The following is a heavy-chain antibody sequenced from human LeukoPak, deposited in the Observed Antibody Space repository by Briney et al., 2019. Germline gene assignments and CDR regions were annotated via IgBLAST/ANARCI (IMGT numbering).Heavy chain of an antibody. D-gene: IGHD4-17*01. V-gene: IGHV3-33*01. J-gene: IGHJ3*02. CDR1: GFTFSSYG. CDR2: IWYDGSNK. Sequence: GGSLRLSCAASGFTFSSYGMHWVRQAPGKGLEWVAVIWYDGSNKYYADSVKGRFTISRDNSKNTLYLQMNSLRAEDTAVYYCARGTSDYGDFYALDIWGQGTMVTVSS. CDR3: ARGTSDYGDFYALDI.